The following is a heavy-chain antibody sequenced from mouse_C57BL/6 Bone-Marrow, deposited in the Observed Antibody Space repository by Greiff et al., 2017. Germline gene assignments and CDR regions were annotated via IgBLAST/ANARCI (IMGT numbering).Heavy chain of an antibody. D-gene: IGHD3-2*02. CDR1: GFSLTSYG. V-gene: IGHV2-2*01. CDR3: ARRGTSSDSSGHAYFDY. Sequence: QVQLKESGPGLVQPSQSLSITCTVSGFSLTSYGVHWVRQSPGKGLEWLGVIWSGGSTDYNAAFISRLSISKDNSKSQVFFKMNSLQADDTAIYYCARRGTSSDSSGHAYFDYWGQGTTLTVSS. J-gene: IGHJ2*01. CDR2: IWSGGST.